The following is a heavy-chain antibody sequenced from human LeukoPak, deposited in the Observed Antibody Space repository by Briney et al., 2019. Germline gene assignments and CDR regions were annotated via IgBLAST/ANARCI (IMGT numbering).Heavy chain of an antibody. V-gene: IGHV3-74*01. CDR2: INTDGNNT. CDR3: ARDWGTTGTTGWMFDY. Sequence: GGSLRLSCAASGFTFSRSWMHWVRQAPGKGLVWVSGINTDGNNTNCADSVKGRFTISRDNSKSTLYLQMNSLKDEDTAVYFCARDWGTTGTTGWMFDYWGQGTLVTVSS. J-gene: IGHJ4*02. CDR1: GFTFSRSW. D-gene: IGHD1-1*01.